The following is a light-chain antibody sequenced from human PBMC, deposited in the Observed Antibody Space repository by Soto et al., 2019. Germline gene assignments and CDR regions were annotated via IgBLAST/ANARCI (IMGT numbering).Light chain of an antibody. V-gene: IGKV1-33*01. CDR1: QDISKY. J-gene: IGKJ4*01. CDR3: QQYDNFPLT. Sequence: DIQMTQSPSSLSASVGDRVTITCQASQDISKYLNWYQQKPGKAPKLLIYDASNLETGVPSRFSGSGYATDFTFTISSLQTEDIATYYCQQYDNFPLTFGGGTKVDI. CDR2: DAS.